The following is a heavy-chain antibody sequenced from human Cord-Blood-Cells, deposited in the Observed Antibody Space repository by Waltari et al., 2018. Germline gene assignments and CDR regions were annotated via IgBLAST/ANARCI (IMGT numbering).Heavy chain of an antibody. V-gene: IGHV1-8*01. CDR3: ARGLRYYGSGSYPFRH. Sequence: QVQLVQSGAEVKKPGASVKVSCKASGYTFTSYDIKWVRQATGQGLEWMGWMNPNSGNPGYAQKFQGRVTMTRNTSISTAYMELSSLRSEDTAVYYCARGLRYYGSGSYPFRHWGQGTLVTVSS. J-gene: IGHJ1*01. CDR2: MNPNSGNP. D-gene: IGHD3-10*01. CDR1: GYTFTSYD.